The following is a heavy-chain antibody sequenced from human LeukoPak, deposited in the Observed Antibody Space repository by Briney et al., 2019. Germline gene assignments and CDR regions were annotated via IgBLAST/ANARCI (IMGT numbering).Heavy chain of an antibody. CDR2: INHSGST. J-gene: IGHJ3*02. CDR1: GGSFSGYY. CDR3: ARVRDYDAFDI. Sequence: SETLSLTCAVYGGSFSGYYWSWIRQPPGKGLEWIGEINHSGSTNYNPSLKSRVTISVDTSKNQFSLKLSSVTAADTAVYYCARVRDYDAFDIWGRGTMVTVFS. D-gene: IGHD4-17*01. V-gene: IGHV4-34*01.